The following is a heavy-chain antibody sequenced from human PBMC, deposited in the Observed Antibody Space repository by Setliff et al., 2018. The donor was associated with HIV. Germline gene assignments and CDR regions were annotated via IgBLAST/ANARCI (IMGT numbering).Heavy chain of an antibody. CDR3: GRLETGPATSAYGPFNS. J-gene: IGHJ4*02. Sequence: PSETLSLTCTVSDASISTSNFLWGWIRQSPGKGLEWIGSSYYSSRTYYNPSLKNRVATSADTSKNHLSLKLTSLTAADTAVYYCGRLETGPATSAYGPFNSWGQGKMVTVSS. CDR1: DASISTSNFL. D-gene: IGHD4-17*01. CDR2: SYYSSRT. V-gene: IGHV4-39*02.